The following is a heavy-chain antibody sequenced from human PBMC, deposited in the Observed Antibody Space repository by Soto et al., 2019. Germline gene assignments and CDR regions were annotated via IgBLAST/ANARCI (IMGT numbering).Heavy chain of an antibody. CDR2: ISAYNGNT. CDR3: ARALSPDYYDSSGYYYL. V-gene: IGHV1-18*01. CDR1: GYTFTSYG. D-gene: IGHD3-22*01. J-gene: IGHJ5*02. Sequence: ASVKVSCKASGYTFTSYGISWVRQAPGQGLEWMGWISAYNGNTNYAQKLQGRVTMTTDTSTSTAYMELRSPRSDDTAVYYCARALSPDYYDSSGYYYLWGQGTLVTVSS.